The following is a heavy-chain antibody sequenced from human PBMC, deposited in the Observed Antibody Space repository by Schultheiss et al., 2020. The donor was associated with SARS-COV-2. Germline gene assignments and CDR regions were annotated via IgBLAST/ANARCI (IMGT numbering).Heavy chain of an antibody. Sequence: GGSLRLSCAASGFTFSSYAMHWVRQAPGKGLEWVSSISSSSSYIYYADSVKGRFTISRDNSKNTLYLQMGSLRAEDTAVYYCARALEGRRFVVVGYYGMDVWGQGTTVTVSS. CDR2: ISSSSSYI. D-gene: IGHD2-15*01. CDR3: ARALEGRRFVVVGYYGMDV. J-gene: IGHJ6*02. CDR1: GFTFSSYA. V-gene: IGHV3-21*01.